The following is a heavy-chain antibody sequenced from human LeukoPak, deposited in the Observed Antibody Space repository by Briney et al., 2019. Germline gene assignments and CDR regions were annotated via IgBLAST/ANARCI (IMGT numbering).Heavy chain of an antibody. Sequence: QSGGSLRLSCAASGFTVSSNYMSWVHQAPGKGLEWVSVIYSGGSTYYADSVKGRFTISRDNSMNTLYLQMNSLRAEDTAVYYCARAGLYCSGGSCYHFDYWGQGTLVTVSS. CDR1: GFTVSSNY. J-gene: IGHJ4*02. D-gene: IGHD2-15*01. V-gene: IGHV3-53*01. CDR3: ARAGLYCSGGSCYHFDY. CDR2: IYSGGST.